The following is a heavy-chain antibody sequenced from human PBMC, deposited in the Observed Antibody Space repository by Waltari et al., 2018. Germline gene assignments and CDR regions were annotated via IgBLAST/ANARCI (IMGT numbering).Heavy chain of an antibody. J-gene: IGHJ3*02. D-gene: IGHD1-26*01. CDR2: IDEDGSVT. Sequence: EVQLVESGGGLVQPGGSLRLSCVASTFTLNTYWVSWVRQAPGTGLEWVGNIDEDGSVTKYVSSVKGRFSFSRNNVEKTLYLHMNSLRVEDTAVYYCARDPGSGACDIWGQGAMVTVSS. V-gene: IGHV3-7*01. CDR3: ARDPGSGACDI. CDR1: TFTLNTYW.